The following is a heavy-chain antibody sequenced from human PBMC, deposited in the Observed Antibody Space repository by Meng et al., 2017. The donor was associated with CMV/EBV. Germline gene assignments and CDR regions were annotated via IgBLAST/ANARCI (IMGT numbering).Heavy chain of an antibody. CDR3: ARSGLSGYYSLTY. CDR1: GGSINSGDYY. D-gene: IGHD3-9*01. Sequence: VSGGSINSGDYYWSWIRQPPGKGLEWLGYIYYGGSTYYNPSLESRLTISVDTSKNQFSLKLTSVTAADTAVYYCARSGLSGYYSLTYWGQGTLVTVSS. V-gene: IGHV4-30-4*08. J-gene: IGHJ4*02. CDR2: IYYGGST.